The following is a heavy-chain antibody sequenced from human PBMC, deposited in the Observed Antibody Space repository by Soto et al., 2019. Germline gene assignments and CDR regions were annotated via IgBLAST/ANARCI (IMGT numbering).Heavy chain of an antibody. CDR2: IYYSGST. Sequence: QVQLQESGPGLVKPSETLSLTCTVSGGSISSYYWSWIRQPPGKGLEWIGYIYYSGSTNYNPSLKSRVTISVDTSKNQFSLKLSSVTAADTAVYYCARDREVATILDPRDRYYYGMDVWGQGTTVTVSS. V-gene: IGHV4-59*01. J-gene: IGHJ6*02. CDR1: GGSISSYY. D-gene: IGHD5-12*01. CDR3: ARDREVATILDPRDRYYYGMDV.